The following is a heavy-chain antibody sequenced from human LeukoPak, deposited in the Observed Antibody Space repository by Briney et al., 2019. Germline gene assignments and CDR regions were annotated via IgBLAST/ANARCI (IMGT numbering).Heavy chain of an antibody. D-gene: IGHD3-22*01. CDR3: ARDPKDDTSGYYYFDY. CDR2: INPRGGST. CDR1: GYTFNTNY. V-gene: IGHV1-46*02. Sequence: ASVKVSCKASGYTFNTNYMHWVRQAPGQGLEWMGIINPRGGSTIYAQKFQGGVTMTRDMSTSTVYMELSSLRSEDTAVYYCARDPKDDTSGYYYFDYWGQGTLVTVSS. J-gene: IGHJ4*02.